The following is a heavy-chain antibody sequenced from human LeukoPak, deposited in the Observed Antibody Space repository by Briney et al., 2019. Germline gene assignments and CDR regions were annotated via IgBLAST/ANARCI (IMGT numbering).Heavy chain of an antibody. CDR3: VRDGQLGAGTLLDY. CDR2: MYTNGGT. Sequence: PSETLSLTRTVSGVSITNYFWSWIRQPAGQGLEWIGRMYTNGGTNYNPSLKSRITMSVDTSKNQFSLKLSSVTAADTALYYCVRDGQLGAGTLLDYWGQGTLVTVSS. CDR1: GVSITNYF. D-gene: IGHD1-1*01. J-gene: IGHJ4*02. V-gene: IGHV4-4*07.